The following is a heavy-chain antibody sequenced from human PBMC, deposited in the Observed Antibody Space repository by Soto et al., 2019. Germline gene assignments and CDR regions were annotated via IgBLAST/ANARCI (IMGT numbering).Heavy chain of an antibody. Sequence: QVQLVESGGGVVQPGRSLRLSCAASGFTFSNYAMYWVRQAPGKGLEWVAVISYDGTNKYYADSVKGRVTISRDNSKKALYLQMNSLSAEDTAVYYCARAGCDGGTCYTLGGISYGMDVWGQGTTGTVSS. CDR3: ARAGCDGGTCYTLGGISYGMDV. V-gene: IGHV3-30-3*01. J-gene: IGHJ6*02. D-gene: IGHD2-15*01. CDR2: ISYDGTNK. CDR1: GFTFSNYA.